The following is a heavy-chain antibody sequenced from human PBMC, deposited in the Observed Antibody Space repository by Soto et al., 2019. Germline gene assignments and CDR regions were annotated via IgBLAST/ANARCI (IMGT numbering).Heavy chain of an antibody. Sequence: EVQLVESGGGLVQPGGSLRLSCAASGFTFSSYSMNWVRQAPGKWLEWVSYISSSSSTIYYADSVKGRFTISRDNAKNSLYLQMNSLRDEDTAVYYCHSSGYPRLVYWGQGTLVTVSS. D-gene: IGHD3-22*01. V-gene: IGHV3-48*02. CDR1: GFTFSSYS. J-gene: IGHJ4*02. CDR3: HSSGYPRLVY. CDR2: ISSSSSTI.